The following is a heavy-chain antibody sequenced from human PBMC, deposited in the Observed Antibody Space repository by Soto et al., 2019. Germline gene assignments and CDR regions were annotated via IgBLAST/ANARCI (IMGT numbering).Heavy chain of an antibody. Sequence: GGSLRLSCEASGFNFRSYAMSWVRQAPGKGLEWVSAISGSDGRTYYADSVKGRFTISRDTSKDTLFLQMNSLRAEDTAIYYCAKYSASWYELDYWGQGTLVTVSS. CDR3: AKYSASWYELDY. V-gene: IGHV3-23*01. CDR1: GFNFRSYA. D-gene: IGHD6-13*01. J-gene: IGHJ4*02. CDR2: ISGSDGRT.